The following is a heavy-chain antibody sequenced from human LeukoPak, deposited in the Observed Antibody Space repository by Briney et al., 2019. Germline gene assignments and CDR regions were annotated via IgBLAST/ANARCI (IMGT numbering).Heavy chain of an antibody. Sequence: ASVKVSCKASGYTFTSYGISWVRQAPGQGLEWMGWISANDGNTDYPQKLQGRVTMTTDTSTSTAYMELRSLRSDDTAVYYCARESHVTREDYWGQGTLVTVSS. CDR3: ARESHVTREDY. J-gene: IGHJ4*02. CDR2: ISANDGNT. CDR1: GYTFTSYG. V-gene: IGHV1-18*01. D-gene: IGHD3-10*01.